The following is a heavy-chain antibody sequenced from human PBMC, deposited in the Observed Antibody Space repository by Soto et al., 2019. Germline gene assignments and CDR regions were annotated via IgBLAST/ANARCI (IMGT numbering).Heavy chain of an antibody. CDR1: GESISSSIL. CDR2: IYHSGAT. CDR3: ERDFGTGTDY. D-gene: IGHD3-3*01. J-gene: IGHJ4*02. V-gene: IGHV4-4*02. Sequence: PXDTLSVTYACSGESISSSILWIWVRQAPGKGLEWIGEIYHSGATTYNPSLKSRATISVDPSNNHFSLKLTSVTAADTAVYFCERDFGTGTDYWGQGTLVTVSS.